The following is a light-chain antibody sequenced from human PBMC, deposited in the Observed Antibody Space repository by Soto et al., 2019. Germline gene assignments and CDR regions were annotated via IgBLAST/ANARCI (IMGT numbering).Light chain of an antibody. CDR2: GAS. V-gene: IGKV3-20*01. CDR1: QSVSSSN. CDR3: QQYGSTPRT. J-gene: IGKJ1*01. Sequence: EIVLTQSPGTLSLSPGERATLSCRASQSVSSSNLAWYQQKPGQAPRLLIYGASSRATGITDRFSGSGSGTDFTLTISRLESEDFAVYYCQQYGSTPRTFGQGTKVEIK.